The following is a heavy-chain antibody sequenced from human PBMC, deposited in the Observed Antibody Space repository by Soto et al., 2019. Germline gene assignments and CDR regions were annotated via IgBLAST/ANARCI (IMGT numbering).Heavy chain of an antibody. D-gene: IGHD5-12*01. V-gene: IGHV3-15*01. Sequence: GGSLRLSCAASEFTFSNAWMSWVRQAPGKGLEWVGRIKSKTDGGTTDYAAPVKGRFTISRDDSKNTLYLQMNSLKTEDTAVYYCTTVVRGSSVATRHNWFDPWGQGTLVTVSS. CDR3: TTVVRGSSVATRHNWFDP. CDR1: EFTFSNAW. J-gene: IGHJ5*02. CDR2: IKSKTDGGTT.